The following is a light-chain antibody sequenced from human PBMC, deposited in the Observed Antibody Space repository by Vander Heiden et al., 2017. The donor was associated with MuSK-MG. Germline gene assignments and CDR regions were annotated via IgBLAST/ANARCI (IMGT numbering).Light chain of an antibody. CDR2: DAS. V-gene: IGKV1-33*01. CDR1: QDISNY. J-gene: IGKJ4*01. Sequence: DIEVTESPCSLSASVGDRVTITCQASQDISNYLNWYQQKPGKAPKLLIYDASNLETGVPSRFSGRGSGTDFAFTISSLQPEDIATYYSQQYDNLPLTFGGGTKVEIK. CDR3: QQYDNLPLT.